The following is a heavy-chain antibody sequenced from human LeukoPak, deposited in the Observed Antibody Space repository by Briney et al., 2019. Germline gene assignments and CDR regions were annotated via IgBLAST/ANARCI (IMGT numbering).Heavy chain of an antibody. CDR2: IKQDGSET. Sequence: TGGSLRLSCAASGFTFSSHWMSWVRQAPGKGLEWVANIKQDGSETYYVDSVKGRFTISRDNTQNSLYLQMNSLGADDTALYYCAGSPRRGEFDYWGQGTLVTVSS. CDR1: GFTFSSHW. CDR3: AGSPRRGEFDY. V-gene: IGHV3-7*01. D-gene: IGHD3-16*01. J-gene: IGHJ4*02.